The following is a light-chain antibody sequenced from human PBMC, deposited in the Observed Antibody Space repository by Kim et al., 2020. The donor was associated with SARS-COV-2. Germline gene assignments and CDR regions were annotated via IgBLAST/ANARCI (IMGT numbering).Light chain of an antibody. CDR3: QQYKNRPWGMYT. V-gene: IGKV3-15*01. J-gene: IGKJ2*01. CDR2: GEA. Sequence: WQRATLTRSGRESVSSSFAVDQQKPGQAPSPRIYGEATWATGIPARCSGSGSGTGFDLTISSLQSQDVAGDYCQQYKNRPWGMYTFGQGTKLEI. CDR1: ESVSSS.